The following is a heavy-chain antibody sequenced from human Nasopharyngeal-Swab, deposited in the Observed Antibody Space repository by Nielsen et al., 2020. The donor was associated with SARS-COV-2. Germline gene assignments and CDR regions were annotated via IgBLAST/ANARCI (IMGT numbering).Heavy chain of an antibody. D-gene: IGHD6-13*01. CDR1: GFTFSNYG. CDR3: ARDRGGPRAAAAFDY. J-gene: IGHJ4*02. Sequence: GGSLRLSCVTSGFTFSNYGFNWLRQAPGKGLEWIAYISGISHIIYHAESVKDRFSISRDNAKSSLFLQMNSVRADDTAVYYCARDRGGPRAAAAFDYWGQGIPVTVSS. CDR2: ISGISHII. V-gene: IGHV3-48*04.